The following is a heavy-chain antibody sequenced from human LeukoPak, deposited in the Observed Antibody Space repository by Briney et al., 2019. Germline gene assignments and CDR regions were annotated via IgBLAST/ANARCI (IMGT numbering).Heavy chain of an antibody. CDR3: ARESKSYDGSGYYHDY. D-gene: IGHD3-22*01. CDR2: IYYSGNT. Sequence: PSETLSLTCTVSGDSISSYYWSWIRQPPGKGLEWIGYIYYSGNTNQNPSLKSRVTMSVDTSKSQFSLKLSSVTAADTAVYYCARESKSYDGSGYYHDYWGQGPLVTVSS. V-gene: IGHV4-59*12. CDR1: GDSISSYY. J-gene: IGHJ4*02.